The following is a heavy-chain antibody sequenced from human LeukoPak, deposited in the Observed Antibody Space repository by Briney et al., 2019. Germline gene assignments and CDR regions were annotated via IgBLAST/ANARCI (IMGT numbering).Heavy chain of an antibody. V-gene: IGHV3-20*04. CDR2: INWNGSIT. D-gene: IGHD6-19*01. CDR3: ARDRGNQWLVEGAYYFDY. J-gene: IGHJ4*02. Sequence: PGGSLGLSCAASGFIFDDYGMSWVRQASGKGLEWVSGINWNGSITGYADSVKGRFTISRDNAKNSLCLQMNSLRAEDTAVYYCARDRGNQWLVEGAYYFDYWGQGTLVTVSS. CDR1: GFIFDDYG.